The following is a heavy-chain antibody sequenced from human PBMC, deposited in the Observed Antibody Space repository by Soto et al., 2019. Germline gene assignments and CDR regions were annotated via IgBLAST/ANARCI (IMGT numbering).Heavy chain of an antibody. CDR2: INAGNGNT. J-gene: IGHJ4*02. Sequence: RASVKVSCKASGYTFTSYAMHWVRQAPGQRLEWMGWINAGNGNTKYSQKFQGRVTITRDTSASTAYMELSSLRSEDTAVYYCARGRHDYGDIYFDYWGKGTPVTVSS. D-gene: IGHD4-17*01. V-gene: IGHV1-3*01. CDR1: GYTFTSYA. CDR3: ARGRHDYGDIYFDY.